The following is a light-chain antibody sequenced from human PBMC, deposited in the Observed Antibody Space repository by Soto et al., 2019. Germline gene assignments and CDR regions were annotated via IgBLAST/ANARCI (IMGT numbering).Light chain of an antibody. J-gene: IGKJ4*01. CDR1: QSISSW. Sequence: DIQMTQSPSTLSASVGDRVTITCRASQSISSWLAWYQQRPGRAPEVLIYDASSLESGVPSRFSGSGSVTEFTLTISSLQPDDFATYYCQQYKSYPVTFGGGTKGDI. CDR2: DAS. V-gene: IGKV1-5*01. CDR3: QQYKSYPVT.